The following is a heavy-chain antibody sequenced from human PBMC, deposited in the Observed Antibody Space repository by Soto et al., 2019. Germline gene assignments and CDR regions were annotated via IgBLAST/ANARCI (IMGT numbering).Heavy chain of an antibody. V-gene: IGHV4-30-4*01. CDR3: ARVQIVLVPAATNWFDP. CDR2: IYYSGST. CDR1: GGSISSGDYY. J-gene: IGHJ5*02. D-gene: IGHD2-2*01. Sequence: SETLSLTCTVSGGSISSGDYYWSWIRQPPGKGLEWIGYIYYSGSTYYNPSLKSRVTISVDTSKNQFSLKLSSVTAADTAVYYCARVQIVLVPAATNWFDPWGQGTLVTVSS.